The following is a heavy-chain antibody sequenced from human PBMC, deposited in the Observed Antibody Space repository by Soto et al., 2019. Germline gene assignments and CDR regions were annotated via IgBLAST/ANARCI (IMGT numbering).Heavy chain of an antibody. V-gene: IGHV4-59*08. Sequence: QVQLQESGPGLVRPSETLSLSCTVSGDSISRYFWSWIRQSPGKGLEWVGSFYYSGATDYTPSLKSRGTTSVDPSKNRLSLRLTSVTAADTGVYYCARPTSGSGKGSWLDPWGQGTLVTVSS. J-gene: IGHJ5*02. CDR1: GDSISRYF. D-gene: IGHD3-10*01. CDR2: FYYSGAT. CDR3: ARPTSGSGKGSWLDP.